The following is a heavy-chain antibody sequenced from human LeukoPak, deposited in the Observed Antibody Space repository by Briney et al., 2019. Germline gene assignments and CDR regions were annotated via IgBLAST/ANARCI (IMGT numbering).Heavy chain of an antibody. D-gene: IGHD1-26*01. CDR3: ARENWDLVAVPMDV. CDR1: GFSFSTSS. CDR2: ISSSSSAI. V-gene: IGHV3-48*01. Sequence: GGSLRLSCAAPGFSFSTSSMNWVRQAPGKGLEWISYISSSSSAIYYGDSVKGRFAISRDNAKNSLYLQMNSLRAEDTAIYYCARENWDLVAVPMDVWGKGTTVIVSS. J-gene: IGHJ6*04.